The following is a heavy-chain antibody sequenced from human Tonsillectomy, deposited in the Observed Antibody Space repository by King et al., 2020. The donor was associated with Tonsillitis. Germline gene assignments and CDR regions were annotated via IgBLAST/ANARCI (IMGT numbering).Heavy chain of an antibody. J-gene: IGHJ6*02. CDR1: GFTFSSYA. D-gene: IGHD2-2*01. CDR2: ISYDGSNK. Sequence: VQLVESGGGVVQPGRSLRISCAASGFTFSSYAMHWVRQAPGKGLEWVAVISYDGSNKYYADSVKGRFTISRDNSKNTLYLQMNSLRAEDTAVYYCARVRPVVPAAICCDYYYGMDVWGQGTTVTVSS. V-gene: IGHV3-30-3*01. CDR3: ARVRPVVPAAICCDYYYGMDV.